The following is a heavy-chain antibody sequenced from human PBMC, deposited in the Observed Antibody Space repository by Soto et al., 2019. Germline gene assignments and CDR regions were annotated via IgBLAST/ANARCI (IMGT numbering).Heavy chain of an antibody. Sequence: QLQLQESGPGLLKPSQTLSLTCSVSGGSISSSTYYWVWIRQSPGKGLEWIGRVYKSGRTYYNPSLKMRVSMSVDTPHNQSSLKSNSVTAADTALYYCARHHDAGYYFDFWGQGILVTVSS. J-gene: IGHJ4*02. CDR3: ARHHDAGYYFDF. CDR1: GGSISSSTYY. CDR2: VYKSGRT. V-gene: IGHV4-39*01.